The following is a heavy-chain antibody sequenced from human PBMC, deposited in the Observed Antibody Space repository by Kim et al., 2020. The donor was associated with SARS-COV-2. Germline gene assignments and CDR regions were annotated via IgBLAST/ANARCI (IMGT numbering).Heavy chain of an antibody. J-gene: IGHJ4*02. Sequence: SETLSLTCTVSGGSISSYYWSWIRQPPGKGLEWIGYIYYSGSTNYNPSLKSRVTISVDTSKNQFSLKLSSVTAADTAVYYCARGGVRDGYNLDYFDYWGQGTLVTVSS. CDR3: ARGGVRDGYNLDYFDY. D-gene: IGHD5-12*01. CDR1: GGSISSYY. CDR2: IYYSGST. V-gene: IGHV4-59*13.